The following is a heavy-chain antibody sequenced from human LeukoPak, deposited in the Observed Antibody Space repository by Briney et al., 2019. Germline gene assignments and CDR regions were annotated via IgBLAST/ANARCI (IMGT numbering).Heavy chain of an antibody. V-gene: IGHV1-2*02. D-gene: IGHD5-18*01. CDR2: INPNSGGT. J-gene: IGHJ5*02. CDR3: ARELGYNYGYNWFDP. CDR1: GYTFTGYY. Sequence: GASVKVSCKASGYTFTGYYMHWVRQAPGQGLEWMGWINPNSGGTNYAQKFQGRVTMTRDTSISTAYMELSRLRSDDTAVYYCARELGYNYGYNWFDPWGQGTLVTVSS.